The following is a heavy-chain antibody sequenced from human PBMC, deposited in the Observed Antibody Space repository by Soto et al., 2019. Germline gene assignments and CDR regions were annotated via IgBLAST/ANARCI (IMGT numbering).Heavy chain of an antibody. CDR1: GITVSRNY. D-gene: IGHD3-22*01. V-gene: IGHV3-66*01. CDR2: IYSGGTT. J-gene: IGHJ3*02. CDR3: AKDSSGYYHYDAFDI. Sequence: GGSLRLSCAASGITVSRNYMSWVRQAPGKGLEWVSVIYSGGTTHYADSVKGRFTISRDNAKNSLFLQMNSLRVEDTAVYHCAKDSSGYYHYDAFDIWGQGTMVTVSS.